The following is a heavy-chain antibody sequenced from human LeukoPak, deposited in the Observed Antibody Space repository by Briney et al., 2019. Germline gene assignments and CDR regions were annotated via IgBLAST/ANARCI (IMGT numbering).Heavy chain of an antibody. D-gene: IGHD5-24*01. CDR2: ISTTGRTT. V-gene: IGHV3-11*04. CDR1: GFTFSDYY. CDR3: AGKPRDGYNDGRFDF. J-gene: IGHJ4*02. Sequence: GGSLRLSCAASGFTFSDYYISWIRQAPGKGLEWASYISTTGRTTYYGDSVQGRFTMSRANAKNSVYLQMNSLRADDTAVYYCAGKPRDGYNDGRFDFWGRGTLVTVSS.